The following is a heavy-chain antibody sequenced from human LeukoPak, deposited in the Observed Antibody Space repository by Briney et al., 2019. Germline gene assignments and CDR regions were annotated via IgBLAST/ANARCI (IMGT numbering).Heavy chain of an antibody. CDR2: INPSGGST. CDR1: GYTFTNYY. V-gene: IGHV1-46*01. CDR3: AKDGSHRRLQYYYYYMDV. D-gene: IGHD5-24*01. J-gene: IGHJ6*03. Sequence: GASVKVSCKASGYTFTNYYLHWVRQAPGQGLEWMGIINPSGGSTSYAQKFQGRVTMTRDMSTSTVYMELSSLRSEDTAVYYCAKDGSHRRLQYYYYYMDVWGKGTTVTVS.